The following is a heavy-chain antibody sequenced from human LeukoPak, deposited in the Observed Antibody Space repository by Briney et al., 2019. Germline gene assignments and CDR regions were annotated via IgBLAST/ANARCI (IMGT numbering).Heavy chain of an antibody. V-gene: IGHV4-61*02. CDR3: ARDSPGGYFDY. J-gene: IGHJ4*02. Sequence: PSETLSLTCTVSGGSISSGSYYWTWIRQPAGQGLEWIGRIYTSGSTNYSPYLKSRVTIEVDKSKTQFSLRLSSVTVADTAVYYCARDSPGGYFDYWGQGTLVTVSS. CDR2: IYTSGST. CDR1: GGSISSGSYY. D-gene: IGHD2-8*02.